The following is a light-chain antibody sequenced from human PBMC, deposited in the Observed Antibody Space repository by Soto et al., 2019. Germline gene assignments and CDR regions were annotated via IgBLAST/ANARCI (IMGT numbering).Light chain of an antibody. CDR1: QSISNY. CDR3: QQYSIWRT. CDR2: IAS. J-gene: IGKJ1*01. Sequence: DIHMTQSPSSLSASVGDRVTITCRASQSISNYLNWYQQKPGKAPNLLIYIASNLHSGVPSRFSGSGSGTDFTLTISSLQPEDFATYYCQQYSIWRTFGQGTKVEIK. V-gene: IGKV1-39*01.